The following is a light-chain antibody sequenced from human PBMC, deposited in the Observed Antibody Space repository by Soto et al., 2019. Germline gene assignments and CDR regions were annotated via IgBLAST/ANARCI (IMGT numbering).Light chain of an antibody. V-gene: IGLV2-11*01. CDR1: SSDVGGYNY. J-gene: IGLJ1*01. CDR3: CSYAGSYRYV. CDR2: DVS. Sequence: QSALTQPRSVSGSLGQSVTISCTGPSSDVGGYNYVSWYQQHPGKAPKLMIYDVSKRPSGVPDRFSGSKSGNTASLTISGLQAEDEADYYCCSYAGSYRYVFGTGTKSPS.